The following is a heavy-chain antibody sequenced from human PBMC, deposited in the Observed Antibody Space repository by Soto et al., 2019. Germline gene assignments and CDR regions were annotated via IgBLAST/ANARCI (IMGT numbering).Heavy chain of an antibody. J-gene: IGHJ4*02. Sequence: QVQLVQSGAEVKKPGASVKVSCKASGYTFTGYYMHWVRQAPGQGHEWMGWINPNSGGTNYAQKFQGWVTMTRDTSISTAYMELSRLRSDDTAVYYCARVIWFGELLGPFDYWGQGTLVTVSS. CDR3: ARVIWFGELLGPFDY. CDR1: GYTFTGYY. CDR2: INPNSGGT. D-gene: IGHD3-10*01. V-gene: IGHV1-2*04.